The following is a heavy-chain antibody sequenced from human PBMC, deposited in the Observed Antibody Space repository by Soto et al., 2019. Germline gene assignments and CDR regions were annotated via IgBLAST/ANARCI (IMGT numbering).Heavy chain of an antibody. Sequence: PGGSLRLSCAASGFTFSSYGMHWVRQAPGKGLEWVAVIWYDGSNKYYADSVKGRFTISRDNSKNTLYLQMNSLRAEDTAVYYCGKSRWSGSSLIDYWGQGTLVTVSS. CDR3: GKSRWSGSSLIDY. CDR1: GFTFSSYG. CDR2: IWYDGSNK. J-gene: IGHJ4*02. D-gene: IGHD3-3*01. V-gene: IGHV3-33*06.